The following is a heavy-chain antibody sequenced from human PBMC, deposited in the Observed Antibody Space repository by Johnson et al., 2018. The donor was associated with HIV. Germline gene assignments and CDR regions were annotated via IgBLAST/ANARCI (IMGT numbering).Heavy chain of an antibody. D-gene: IGHD2-21*02. J-gene: IGHJ3*02. Sequence: VQLVESGGGLVEPGRSLRLSCTTSGSPFGDYAMSWFRQAPGKGLEWVSFIRSKAYGETTEYAASVNGRFTISRDDSKSVAFLQMNSLKTEDTAVYFCTGGRDLRAFDIWGQGTMVTVSS. CDR2: IRSKAYGETT. CDR3: TGGRDLRAFDI. V-gene: IGHV3-49*03. CDR1: GSPFGDYA.